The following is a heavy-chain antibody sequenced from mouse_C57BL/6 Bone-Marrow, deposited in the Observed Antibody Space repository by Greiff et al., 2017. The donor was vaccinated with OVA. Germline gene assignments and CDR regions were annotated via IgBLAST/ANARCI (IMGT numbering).Heavy chain of an antibody. CDR1: GYTFTSYW. CDR2: IHPNSGST. CDR3: AREDWLYYCSMDY. J-gene: IGHJ4*01. D-gene: IGHD1-2*01. Sequence: QVQLQQPGAELVKPGASVKLSCKASGYTFTSYWMHWVKQTPGHGLEWIGMIHPNSGSTNYNEKFKSKAILTVDKSSSTAYMQLRSLTSEDSAVYYCAREDWLYYCSMDYWGQGTSVTVSS. V-gene: IGHV1-64*01.